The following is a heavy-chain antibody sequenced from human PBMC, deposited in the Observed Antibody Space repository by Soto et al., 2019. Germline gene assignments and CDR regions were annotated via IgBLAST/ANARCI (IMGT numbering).Heavy chain of an antibody. D-gene: IGHD2-15*01. V-gene: IGHV3-33*01. CDR1: GFTFSIYG. CDR3: ARDRDRVLAY. CDR2: ISHDETYK. Sequence: QVQLLESGGGVVQPGRSLRLSCAASGFTFSIYGMHWVRQAPGKGLEWVSVISHDETYKYYADSVKGRFTISRDSSKNALYMQMDSLRAEDKAVYYCARDRDRVLAYWGQGTLVTVSS. J-gene: IGHJ4*02.